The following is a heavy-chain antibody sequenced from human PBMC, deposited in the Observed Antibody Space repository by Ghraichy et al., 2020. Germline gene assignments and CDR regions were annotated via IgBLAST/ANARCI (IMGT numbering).Heavy chain of an antibody. V-gene: IGHV3-11*01. CDR2: ISSSGSTI. CDR3: ARDENYYDSSGFLGMDV. Sequence: GALRLSCAASGFTFSDYYMSWIRQAPGKGLEWVSYISSSGSTIYYADSVKGRFTISRDNAKNSLYLQMNSLRAEDTAMYYCARDENYYDSSGFLGMDVWGQGTTVTVSS. J-gene: IGHJ6*02. D-gene: IGHD3-22*01. CDR1: GFTFSDYY.